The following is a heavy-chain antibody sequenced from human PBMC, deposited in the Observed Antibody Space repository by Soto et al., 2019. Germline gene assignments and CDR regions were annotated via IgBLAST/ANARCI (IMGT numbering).Heavy chain of an antibody. Sequence: QVQLVQSGAEVKKPGASVKVSCKASGYTFTSYGISWVRHAPGQGRECMGWISAYSGNTKYAQKLQGRVTMTTDTSTSTAYMEVRSLRSDYTAEYYCARDLGVGLGDYWGQGSLGTVSS. D-gene: IGHD6-19*01. CDR2: ISAYSGNT. V-gene: IGHV1-18*01. CDR3: ARDLGVGLGDY. CDR1: GYTFTSYG. J-gene: IGHJ4*02.